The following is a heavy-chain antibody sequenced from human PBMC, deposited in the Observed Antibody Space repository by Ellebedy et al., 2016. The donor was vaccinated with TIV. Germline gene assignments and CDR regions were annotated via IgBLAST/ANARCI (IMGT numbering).Heavy chain of an antibody. Sequence: GESLKISCAASGFTFSSYWMHWVRQAPGKGLVLVSRINTDGRTIDYADSVKGRFTISRDNAKNTLYLQMNSLRLEDTGVYFCARAGSYRFDYWGQGSLVTVSS. V-gene: IGHV3-74*01. CDR1: GFTFSSYW. J-gene: IGHJ4*02. D-gene: IGHD1-26*01. CDR2: INTDGRTI. CDR3: ARAGSYRFDY.